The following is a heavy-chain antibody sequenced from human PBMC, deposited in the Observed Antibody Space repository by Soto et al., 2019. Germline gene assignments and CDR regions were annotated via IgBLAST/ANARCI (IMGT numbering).Heavy chain of an antibody. CDR3: ARKGSGSYSSFDY. Sequence: QVQLVQVGTEVKKPGASVKVSCKASGYTFTRYGIGWVRQAPGQGLEWMGWISAYNGHTKNAQKLQGRISMTTDTTTSTAYLELRSLRSDDTAIYYCARKGSGSYSSFDYRGQGTLVKVSS. J-gene: IGHJ4*02. CDR2: ISAYNGHT. V-gene: IGHV1-18*01. CDR1: GYTFTRYG. D-gene: IGHD3-10*01.